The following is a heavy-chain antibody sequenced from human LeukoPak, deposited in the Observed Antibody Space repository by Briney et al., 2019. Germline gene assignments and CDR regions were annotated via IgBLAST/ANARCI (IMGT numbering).Heavy chain of an antibody. J-gene: IGHJ6*03. CDR3: AKDKRVRDQNQIYYMDV. CDR1: GFTFDDYT. Sequence: PGGSLRLSCAASGFTFDDYTMHRVRQAPGKGLEWVSLISWYGGSTYYTDSVKGRFTISRDNSKNSLFLQMNSLTTEDTALYYCAKDKRVRDQNQIYYMDVWGKGTTVTVSS. V-gene: IGHV3-43*01. CDR2: ISWYGGST. D-gene: IGHD3-10*01.